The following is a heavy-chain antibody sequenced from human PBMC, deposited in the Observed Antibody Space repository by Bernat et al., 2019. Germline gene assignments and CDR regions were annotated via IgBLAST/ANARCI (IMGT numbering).Heavy chain of an antibody. J-gene: IGHJ4*01. V-gene: IGHV4-31*03. CDR2: IYYSGST. D-gene: IGHD3-3*01. CDR3: AGVGYDFWSGESLSRSYYFDY. CDR1: GGSISSCGYY. Sequence: QVQLQESGPGLVKPSQTLSLTCTVSGGSISSCGYYWSWIRQHPGKGLEWIGNIYYSGSTYYNPSLKSRVTISVDTSKNQFSLKLSSVTAADTAVYYCAGVGYDFWSGESLSRSYYFDYWGQGTLVTVSS.